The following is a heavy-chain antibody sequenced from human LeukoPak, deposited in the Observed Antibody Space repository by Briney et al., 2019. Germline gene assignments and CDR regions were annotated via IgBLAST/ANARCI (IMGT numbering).Heavy chain of an antibody. Sequence: GGSLRLSCAASGFTFGSYAMSWVRQAPGKGLEWVSFISPSGDRTSNADSVEGRFTISRDNPRDTLYLQMNSLRDEDTAVYYCAIMHGYYDGSGYWVQWGQGTLVTVSS. CDR2: ISPSGDRT. CDR1: GFTFGSYA. CDR3: AIMHGYYDGSGYWVQ. J-gene: IGHJ4*02. D-gene: IGHD3-22*01. V-gene: IGHV3-23*01.